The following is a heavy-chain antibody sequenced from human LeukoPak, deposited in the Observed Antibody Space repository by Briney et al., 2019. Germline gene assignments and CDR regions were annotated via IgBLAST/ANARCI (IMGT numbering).Heavy chain of an antibody. J-gene: IGHJ4*02. CDR1: GFTFSSYA. V-gene: IGHV3-30-3*01. D-gene: IGHD2-21*02. Sequence: GGSLRLSCAASGFTFSSYAMHWVRQAPGKGLEWVAVISYDGSNKYYADSVTGRFTISRDNSKDTLFLQMHSLRPGDTAVYYCVREDTPATANYWGQGTLVTISS. CDR2: ISYDGSNK. CDR3: VREDTPATANY.